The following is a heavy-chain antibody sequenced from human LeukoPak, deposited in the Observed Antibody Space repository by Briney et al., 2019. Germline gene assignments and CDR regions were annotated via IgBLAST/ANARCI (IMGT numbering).Heavy chain of an antibody. V-gene: IGHV3-30*02. Sequence: PGGSLRLSCAASGFTFSSYGMHWVRQAPGKGLEWVAFTRYDGSNKYYADYVEGRFTISRDNSKNTLYLQMNSLRAEDTAVYYCARDHNAVAGTSDAFDIWGQGTMVTVSS. CDR1: GFTFSSYG. J-gene: IGHJ3*02. D-gene: IGHD6-19*01. CDR3: ARDHNAVAGTSDAFDI. CDR2: TRYDGSNK.